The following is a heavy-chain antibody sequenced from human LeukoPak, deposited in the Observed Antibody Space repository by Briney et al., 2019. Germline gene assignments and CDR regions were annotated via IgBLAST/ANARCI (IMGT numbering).Heavy chain of an antibody. J-gene: IGHJ6*02. V-gene: IGHV3-23*01. CDR3: AKDLSGSPGYYYGMDV. CDR1: RFTLSSYA. Sequence: GGSLRLSCAASRFTLSSYAMSWVRQAPGKGLEWVSAISGSGGSTYYADSVKGRFTIARDNSKNTLYLQMNSLRAEDTAVYYCAKDLSGSPGYYYGMDVWGQGTTVTVSS. CDR2: ISGSGGST. D-gene: IGHD3-10*01.